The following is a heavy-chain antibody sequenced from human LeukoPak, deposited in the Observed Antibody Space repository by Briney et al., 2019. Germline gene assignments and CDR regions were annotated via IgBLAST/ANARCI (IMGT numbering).Heavy chain of an antibody. CDR2: INYSGST. CDR1: GGSVSSTTYY. Sequence: SETLSLTCTVSGGSVSSTTYYWSWIRQPPGKGLEWIASINYSGSTYYNPSLKSRVTISVDTSENQFSLKLSSVTAADTAVYYCARRVIIATLDYWGQGTLVTVSS. V-gene: IGHV4-39*01. J-gene: IGHJ4*02. CDR3: ARRVIIATLDY. D-gene: IGHD3-10*01.